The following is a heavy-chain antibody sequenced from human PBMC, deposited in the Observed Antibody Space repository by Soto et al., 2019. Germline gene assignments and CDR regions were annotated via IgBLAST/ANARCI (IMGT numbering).Heavy chain of an antibody. CDR1: GFTFSSYE. J-gene: IGHJ3*02. CDR3: ARGGGWYDPFDI. V-gene: IGHV3-48*03. Sequence: GGSLRLSCAASGFTFSSYEMNWVRQAPGKGLEWVSYISSSGSTIYYADSVKGRFTISRDNAKNSLYLQMNSLRAEDTAVYYCARGGGWYDPFDIWGQGTMVTVSS. CDR2: ISSSGSTI. D-gene: IGHD6-19*01.